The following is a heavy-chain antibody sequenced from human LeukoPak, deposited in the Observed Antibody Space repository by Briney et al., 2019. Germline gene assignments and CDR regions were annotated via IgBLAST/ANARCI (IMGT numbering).Heavy chain of an antibody. CDR2: ISSSGSTI. CDR1: GFTFSSYE. CDR3: ATILKREFPWVDN. D-gene: IGHD2-21*01. Sequence: GGSLRLSCAASGFTFSSYEMNWIRQAPGKGLEWVSYISSSGSTIYYADSVKGRFTISRDNSKNTLYLQMNSLRAEDTAVYYCATILKREFPWVDNWGQGTLVTVSS. J-gene: IGHJ4*02. V-gene: IGHV3-48*03.